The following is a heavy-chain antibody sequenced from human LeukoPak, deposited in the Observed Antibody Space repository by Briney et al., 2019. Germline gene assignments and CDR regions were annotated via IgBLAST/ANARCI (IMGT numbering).Heavy chain of an antibody. Sequence: ASVKVSCKASGYTFTSYGISWVRQAPGQGLEWTGWISAYNGNTNYAQKLQGRVTMTTDTSTSTAYMELRSLRSDDTAVYYCARVEQLVRYYYYYMDVWGKGTTVTVSS. CDR2: ISAYNGNT. V-gene: IGHV1-18*01. J-gene: IGHJ6*03. CDR3: ARVEQLVRYYYYYMDV. D-gene: IGHD6-6*01. CDR1: GYTFTSYG.